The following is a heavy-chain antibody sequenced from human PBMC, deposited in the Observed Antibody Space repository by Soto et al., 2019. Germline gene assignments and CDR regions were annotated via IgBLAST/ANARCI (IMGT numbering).Heavy chain of an antibody. D-gene: IGHD2-21*02. V-gene: IGHV1-3*05. CDR3: ARSIVVVTALDY. CDR1: GYTFTIYA. Sequence: QVQLVQSGAEEKKPGASVKVSCKASGYTFTIYAMHWVRQAPGQSLEWMGWINAGNGNTKYSQKFQGRVTITRDTSASTPYMELSSLRAEDTAVYYCARSIVVVTALDYWGQGTLVTVSS. CDR2: INAGNGNT. J-gene: IGHJ4*02.